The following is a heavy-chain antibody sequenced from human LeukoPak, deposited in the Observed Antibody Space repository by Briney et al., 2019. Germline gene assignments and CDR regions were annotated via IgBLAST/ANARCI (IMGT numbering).Heavy chain of an antibody. CDR1: GFTFSSYS. V-gene: IGHV4-34*08. CDR3: ARQKKIVLVVYAIGYYFDY. CDR2: INHSGST. Sequence: PGGSLRLSCAASGFTFSSYSMNWVRQPPGKGLEWIGEINHSGSTNYNPSLKSRVTISVDTSKNQFSLKLSSVTAADTAVYYCARQKKIVLVVYAIGYYFDYWGQGTLVTVSS. D-gene: IGHD2-8*02. J-gene: IGHJ4*02.